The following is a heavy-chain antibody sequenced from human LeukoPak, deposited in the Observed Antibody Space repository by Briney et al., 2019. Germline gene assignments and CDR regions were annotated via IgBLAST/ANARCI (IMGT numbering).Heavy chain of an antibody. CDR2: INSDGSST. J-gene: IGHJ3*02. D-gene: IGHD1-26*01. CDR1: RFTFSGYW. CDR3: ARTIGSKNAFDI. Sequence: GGSLRLSCAAWRFTFSGYWMHWVRQAPGKGLVWVSRINSDGSSTTYADSVKGRFTISRDNAKNTLYLQMNSLRAEDTAVYYCARTIGSKNAFDIWGQGTMVTVYS. V-gene: IGHV3-74*01.